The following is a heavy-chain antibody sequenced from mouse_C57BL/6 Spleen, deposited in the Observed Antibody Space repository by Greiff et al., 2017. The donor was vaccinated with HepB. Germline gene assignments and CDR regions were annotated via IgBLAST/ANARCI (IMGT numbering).Heavy chain of an antibody. Sequence: VQLKQPGAELVRPGTSVKLSCKASGYTFTSYWMHWVKQRPGQGLEWIGVIDPSDSYTNYNQKFKGKATLTVDTSSSTAYMQLSSLTSEDSAVYYCATYGSSYVYYAMDYWGQGTSVTVSS. CDR3: ATYGSSYVYYAMDY. D-gene: IGHD1-1*01. V-gene: IGHV1-59*01. CDR1: GYTFTSYW. J-gene: IGHJ4*01. CDR2: IDPSDSYT.